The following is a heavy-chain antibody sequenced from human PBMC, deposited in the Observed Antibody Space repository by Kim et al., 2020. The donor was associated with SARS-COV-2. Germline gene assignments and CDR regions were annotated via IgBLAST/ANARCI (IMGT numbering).Heavy chain of an antibody. Sequence: SETLSLTCAVSGGSISSGGYSWSWIRQPPGKGLEWIGYIYHSGSTYYNPSLKSRVTISVDRSKNQFSLKLSSVTAADTAVYYCARAGISSTTVTTEDNWFDPWGQGTLVTVSS. CDR3: ARAGISSTTVTTEDNWFDP. J-gene: IGHJ5*02. V-gene: IGHV4-30-2*01. CDR2: IYHSGST. D-gene: IGHD4-17*01. CDR1: GGSISSGGYS.